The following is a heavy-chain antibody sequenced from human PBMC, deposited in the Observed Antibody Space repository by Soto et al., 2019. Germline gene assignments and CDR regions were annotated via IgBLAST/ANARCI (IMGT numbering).Heavy chain of an antibody. CDR2: IYTSGST. CDR1: GGSISSYY. CDR3: ARDCSSTSCYRGDYYYYGMDV. J-gene: IGHJ6*02. D-gene: IGHD2-2*02. Sequence: PSETLSLTCTVSGGSISSYYWSWIRQPAGKGLEWIGRIYTSGSTNYNPSLKSRVTMSVDTSKNQFSLKLSSVTAADTAVYYCARDCSSTSCYRGDYYYYGMDVWGQGTTVTVSS. V-gene: IGHV4-4*07.